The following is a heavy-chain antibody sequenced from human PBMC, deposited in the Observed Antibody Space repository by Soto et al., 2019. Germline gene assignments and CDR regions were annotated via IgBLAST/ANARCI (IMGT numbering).Heavy chain of an antibody. CDR1: GFTFSSYS. D-gene: IGHD6-19*01. CDR2: ISSTSTHM. CDR3: ARFAAVAVGTGATGFDY. Sequence: EVQLVESGGGLVKSGGSLRLSCAASGFTFSSYSMSWVRQAPGKGLEWVSSISSTSTHMYYTDSVKGRFTISRDNAKKSLDLQMNSLRAEDTAVYFLARFAAVAVGTGATGFDYWGQGTLVTVSS. V-gene: IGHV3-21*01. J-gene: IGHJ4*02.